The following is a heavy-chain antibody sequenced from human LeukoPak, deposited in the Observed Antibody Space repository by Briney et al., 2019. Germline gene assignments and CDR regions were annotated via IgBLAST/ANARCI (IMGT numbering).Heavy chain of an antibody. CDR1: GFTFDDYG. Sequence: GGSLGLSCAASGFTFDDYGMSWVRQAPGKGLEWVSGINWNGGSTGYADSVKGRFTISRDNAKNSLYLQMNSLRAEDTALYYCARDREYYYGSGSYYLYYFDYWGQGTLVTVSS. J-gene: IGHJ4*02. D-gene: IGHD3-10*01. CDR2: INWNGGST. CDR3: ARDREYYYGSGSYYLYYFDY. V-gene: IGHV3-20*04.